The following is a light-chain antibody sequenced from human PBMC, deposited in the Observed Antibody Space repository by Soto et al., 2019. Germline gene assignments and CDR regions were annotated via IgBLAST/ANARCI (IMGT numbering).Light chain of an antibody. Sequence: DIQMTQSPSSLSASVGDRVTITCQASQDISNYLNWFQQKPGKAPKLLIYDASNLETGVPSRFSGSGSGTDFSFTISSLQPEDIATYYCLQYDNPWTFGQGTKVDIK. CDR3: LQYDNPWT. CDR1: QDISNY. J-gene: IGKJ1*01. CDR2: DAS. V-gene: IGKV1-33*01.